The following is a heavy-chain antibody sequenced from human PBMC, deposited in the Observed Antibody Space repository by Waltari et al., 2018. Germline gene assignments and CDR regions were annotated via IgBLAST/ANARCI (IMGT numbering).Heavy chain of an antibody. J-gene: IGHJ3*02. CDR3: AREQGPRNAIDI. V-gene: IGHV1-69*01. CDR2: IIPMFKTT. CDR1: GDTFNRHA. Sequence: QVQLVQSGAEVKKPGSSVKIPCKAQASGDTFNRHAISWVRQAPGQGLEWMGGIIPMFKTTNYAQNFQGRVTITADDSTNTAYMELSSLRSEDTAIYYCAREQGPRNAIDIWGQGTMVSVSS.